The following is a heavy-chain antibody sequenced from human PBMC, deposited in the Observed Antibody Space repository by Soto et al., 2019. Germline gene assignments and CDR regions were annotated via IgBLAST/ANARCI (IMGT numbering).Heavy chain of an antibody. J-gene: IGHJ5*02. D-gene: IGHD2-2*01. V-gene: IGHV4-34*01. Sequence: QVQLQQWGAGLLKPSETLSLTCAVYGGSFSGYYWSWIRQPPGKGLEWIGEINHSGSTNYNPSLKSRVTISVDTSKNQFSLKLSSVTAADTAVYYCARGHDVVVPAAVRYNWFDPWGQGTLVTVSS. CDR1: GGSFSGYY. CDR2: INHSGST. CDR3: ARGHDVVVPAAVRYNWFDP.